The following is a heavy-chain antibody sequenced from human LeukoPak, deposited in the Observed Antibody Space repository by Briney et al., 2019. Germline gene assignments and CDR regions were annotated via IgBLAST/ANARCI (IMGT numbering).Heavy chain of an antibody. V-gene: IGHV3-74*03. J-gene: IGHJ4*01. CDR2: TNTDGSST. D-gene: IGHD7-27*01. CDR1: GFTFSSYW. Sequence: PGGSLRLSCAASGFTFSSYWMHWVRQAPGKGLVWVSGTNTDGSSTMYADSVKGRFTIARDNAKNTLYLQMNSLRGEDTAVYYCASSTLGYFDYWGHGTLVTVSS. CDR3: ASSTLGYFDY.